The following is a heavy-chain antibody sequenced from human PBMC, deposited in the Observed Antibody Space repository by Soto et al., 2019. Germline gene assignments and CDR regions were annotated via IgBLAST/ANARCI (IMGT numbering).Heavy chain of an antibody. J-gene: IGHJ5*01. CDR1: GASISNLDYF. D-gene: IGHD7-27*01. CDR2: IYKSATT. V-gene: IGHV4-30-4*01. CDR3: ARGRYCLTGRCFPNWFDS. Sequence: QVQLLESGPGLVKPSQTLSLTCSVSGASISNLDYFWAWIRKPPGQALEYIGYIYKSATTYYKPSFEGRVANSFDTSKSQYSLNVTSVTAADTAVYFCARGRYCLTGRCFPNWFDSWGQGALGTVSS.